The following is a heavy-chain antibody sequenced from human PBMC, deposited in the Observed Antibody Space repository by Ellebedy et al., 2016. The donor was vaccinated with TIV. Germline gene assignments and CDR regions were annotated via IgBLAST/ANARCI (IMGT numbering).Heavy chain of an antibody. D-gene: IGHD1-14*01. CDR3: ARGKSGTYIHHAFDY. J-gene: IGHJ4*02. CDR1: GFTFSSYG. CDR2: ISNTGSRT. V-gene: IGHV3-23*01. Sequence: GESLKISCAASGFTFSSYGMHWVRQAPGKGLEWVSTISNTGSRTYYADSVEGRFIISRDNSKKTLYLQMNSLRAEDTAIYYCARGKSGTYIHHAFDYWGQGTLVTVSS.